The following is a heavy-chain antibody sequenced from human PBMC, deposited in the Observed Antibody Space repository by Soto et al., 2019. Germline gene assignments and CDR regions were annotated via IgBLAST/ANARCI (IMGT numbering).Heavy chain of an antibody. Sequence: QVQLQESGPGLVKPSETLSLTCTVSGGSISSYYWSWIRQPPGKGLEWIGYIYYCGSTNYNPSLKSRVTISVDTSKNQFSLKLSSVTAADTAVYYCARRYGGNFDYWGQGTLVTVSS. CDR2: IYYCGST. V-gene: IGHV4-59*08. J-gene: IGHJ4*02. D-gene: IGHD2-15*01. CDR1: GGSISSYY. CDR3: ARRYGGNFDY.